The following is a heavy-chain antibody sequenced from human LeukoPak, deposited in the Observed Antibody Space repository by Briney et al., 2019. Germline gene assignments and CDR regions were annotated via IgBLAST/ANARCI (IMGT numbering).Heavy chain of an antibody. V-gene: IGHV4-4*07. CDR3: ARQGYTVSYYFLDY. Sequence: SSETLSLTSNVSGGSVRSYWWGWVRQPPGKGLEWLGRIYPTGSTRFNPSLKSRLTLSIDTSTNEFSLKLTSVTAADTAVYFCARQGYTVSYYFLDYWSQGTLVTVSS. D-gene: IGHD1-26*01. J-gene: IGHJ4*02. CDR1: GGSVRSYW. CDR2: IYPTGST.